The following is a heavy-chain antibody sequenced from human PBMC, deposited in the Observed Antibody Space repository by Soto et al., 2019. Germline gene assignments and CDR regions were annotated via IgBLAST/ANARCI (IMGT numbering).Heavy chain of an antibody. Sequence: QVQLVQSGVEVKKPGASVKVSCKASGYTFPNYGINWVRQAPGQGLEWMGWISAYNGNTDYAQKLQGRVTMTTDTSTNTAYMEVTDLRSDDTAVYYCARDVIPHCGSDCYPGDFHHWGQGTLVIVSS. V-gene: IGHV1-18*04. CDR2: ISAYNGNT. J-gene: IGHJ1*01. D-gene: IGHD2-21*02. CDR3: ARDVIPHCGSDCYPGDFHH. CDR1: GYTFPNYG.